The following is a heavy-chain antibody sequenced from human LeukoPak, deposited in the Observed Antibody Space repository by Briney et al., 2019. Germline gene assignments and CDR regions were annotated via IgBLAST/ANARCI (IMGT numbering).Heavy chain of an antibody. CDR2: ISYDGSYK. CDR1: GFTFTTYG. D-gene: IGHD2-2*01. J-gene: IGHJ4*02. V-gene: IGHV3-30*18. Sequence: GGSLRLSCAASGFTFTTYGMHWVRQAPGKGLEWVAVISYDGSYKYYVDSVKGRFTISRDNSKNTLYLQMNSLRAEDTAVYYCAKERYCSSTSCPKPTVTTEYYFDYWGQGTLVTVSS. CDR3: AKERYCSSTSCPKPTVTTEYYFDY.